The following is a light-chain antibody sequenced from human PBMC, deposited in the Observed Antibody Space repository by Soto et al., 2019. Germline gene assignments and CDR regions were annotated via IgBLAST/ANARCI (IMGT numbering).Light chain of an antibody. J-gene: IGKJ2*01. CDR3: QQYKDYVYT. Sequence: TQSPSTLSASVGGRVIITCRASQTVERWMAWYQQKPGKAPKLLISDVSTLERGVPSRFSGSGSATEFTLTISGLQPDDFATYYCQQYKDYVYTFGQGTKVESK. V-gene: IGKV1-5*01. CDR2: DVS. CDR1: QTVERW.